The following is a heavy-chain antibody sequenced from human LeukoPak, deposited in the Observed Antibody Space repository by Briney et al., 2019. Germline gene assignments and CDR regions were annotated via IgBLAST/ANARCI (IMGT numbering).Heavy chain of an antibody. V-gene: IGHV3-30-3*01. Sequence: PGGSLRLSCAASGFTFSSYAMHWVRQAPGKGLEWVAVISYDGSNKYYADSVKGRFTISRDNSKNTLYLQMNSLRAEDTAVCYCASPHYYDNPGITDWFDPWGQGTLVTVSS. D-gene: IGHD3-22*01. J-gene: IGHJ5*02. CDR1: GFTFSSYA. CDR2: ISYDGSNK. CDR3: ASPHYYDNPGITDWFDP.